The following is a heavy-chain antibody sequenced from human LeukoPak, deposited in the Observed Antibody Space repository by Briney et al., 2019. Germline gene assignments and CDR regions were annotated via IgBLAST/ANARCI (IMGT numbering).Heavy chain of an antibody. CDR2: INPNSGGT. Sequence: ASVKVSCKASGYTFTCYYMHWVRQAPGQGLEWMGWINPNSGGTNYAQKFQGRVTMTRDTSISTAYMELSRLRSDDTAVYYCARIPIVVVPAAQGDNWFDPWGQGTLVTVSS. CDR3: ARIPIVVVPAAQGDNWFDP. D-gene: IGHD2-2*01. J-gene: IGHJ5*02. V-gene: IGHV1-2*02. CDR1: GYTFTCYY.